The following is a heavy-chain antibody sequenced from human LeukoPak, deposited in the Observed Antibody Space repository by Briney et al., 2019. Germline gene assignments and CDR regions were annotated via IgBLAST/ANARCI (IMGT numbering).Heavy chain of an antibody. CDR3: ARRTYYYDSSGSKNFDY. V-gene: IGHV4-34*01. CDR2: INHSGST. J-gene: IGHJ4*02. CDR1: GGSISSYY. Sequence: PSETLSLTCTVSGGSISSYYWSWIRQPPGKGLEWIGEINHSGSTNYNPSLKSRVTISVDTSKNQFSLKLSSVTAADTAVYYCARRTYYYDSSGSKNFDYWGQGTLVTVSS. D-gene: IGHD3-22*01.